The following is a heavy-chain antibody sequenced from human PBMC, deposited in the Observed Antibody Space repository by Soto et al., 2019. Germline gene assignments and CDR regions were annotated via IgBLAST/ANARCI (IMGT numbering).Heavy chain of an antibody. V-gene: IGHV3-30-3*01. J-gene: IGHJ1*01. Sequence: GGSLRLSCAASGFTFSSYAMHWVRQAPGKELESVAVISYDGSNKDYADSLKGRFTIPGDNSKNTLYLQMNSLRAEDTAVYYCAGGAYYYDSSGYYPTAEYFQHWGQGTLVTVSS. CDR2: ISYDGSNK. D-gene: IGHD3-22*01. CDR3: AGGAYYYDSSGYYPTAEYFQH. CDR1: GFTFSSYA.